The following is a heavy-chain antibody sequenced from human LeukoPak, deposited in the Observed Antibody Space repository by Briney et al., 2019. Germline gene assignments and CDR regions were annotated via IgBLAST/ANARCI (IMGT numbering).Heavy chain of an antibody. J-gene: IGHJ4*02. CDR1: GYTFTSYY. D-gene: IGHD3-22*01. CDR2: INPSGGST. V-gene: IGHV1-46*01. CDR3: ARGTCADYSDSSGYPDDY. Sequence: ASVKVSCKASGYTFTSYYMHWVRQAPGQGLEWMGIINPSGGSTSYAQKFQGRVTMTRDTSTSTVYMELSSLRSENTAVYYCARGTCADYSDSSGYPDDYWGQGTLVTVSS.